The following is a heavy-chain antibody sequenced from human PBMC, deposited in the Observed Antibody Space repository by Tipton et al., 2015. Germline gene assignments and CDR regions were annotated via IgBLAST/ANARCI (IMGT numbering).Heavy chain of an antibody. V-gene: IGHV4-4*02. CDR3: AREVWYNDSTGYDY. Sequence: TLSLTCSVSGDSISSSNWWSWVRQPPGKGLEWIGEIHHGGSTNYNPSLKSRVTMSVDTSKNQFSLHLSSVTAADTAVCYCAREVWYNDSTGYDYWGQGTLVTASS. D-gene: IGHD3-22*01. J-gene: IGHJ4*02. CDR1: GDSISSSNW. CDR2: IHHGGST.